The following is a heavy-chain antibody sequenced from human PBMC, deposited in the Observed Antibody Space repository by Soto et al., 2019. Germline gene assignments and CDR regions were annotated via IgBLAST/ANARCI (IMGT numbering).Heavy chain of an antibody. Sequence: VGSLRLSCAASGFTFSSYGMHWVRQAPGKGLEWVAVIWYDGSNKYYADSVKGRFTISRDNSKNTLYLQMNSLRAEDTAVYYCARETRYYDFWSGYYTRYYYYGMDVWGQRPTVTVSS. CDR3: ARETRYYDFWSGYYTRYYYYGMDV. D-gene: IGHD3-3*01. V-gene: IGHV3-33*01. J-gene: IGHJ6*02. CDR2: IWYDGSNK. CDR1: GFTFSSYG.